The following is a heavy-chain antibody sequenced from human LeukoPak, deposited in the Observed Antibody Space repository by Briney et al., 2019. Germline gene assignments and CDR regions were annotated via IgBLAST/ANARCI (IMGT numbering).Heavy chain of an antibody. D-gene: IGHD3-10*01. CDR2: INHSGST. J-gene: IGHJ4*02. Sequence: PSETLSLTCAVYGGSFSGYYWSWIRQPPGKGLEWIGEINHSGSTNYNPSLKSRVTISVDTSKNQFSLKLSSVTAADTAVYYCARGWWSGSYYNNDYWGQGTLVTVSS. V-gene: IGHV4-34*01. CDR1: GGSFSGYY. CDR3: ARGWWSGSYYNNDY.